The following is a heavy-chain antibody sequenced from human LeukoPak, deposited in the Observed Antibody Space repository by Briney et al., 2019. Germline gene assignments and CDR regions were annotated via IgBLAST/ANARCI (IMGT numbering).Heavy chain of an antibody. Sequence: PGGSLRLSCAASGFTFSNYAMSWVRQAPAKGLEWVSAISGSDGRTYYADSVKGRFTISRDNSKNTLYLQMNSLRAEDTAVYYCAKRAIVVVTATFPFDPWGQGTLVTVSS. CDR1: GFTFSNYA. CDR2: ISGSDGRT. CDR3: AKRAIVVVTATFPFDP. D-gene: IGHD3-22*01. V-gene: IGHV3-23*01. J-gene: IGHJ5*02.